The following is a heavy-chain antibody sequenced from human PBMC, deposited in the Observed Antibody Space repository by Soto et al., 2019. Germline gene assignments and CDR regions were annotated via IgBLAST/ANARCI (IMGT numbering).Heavy chain of an antibody. CDR1: GGTFSSSG. CDR3: VSCPQPRYTADTYAVDV. CDR2: IVPSLDTT. Sequence: QVHLGQSGTEVKKPGSSVKVSCKASGGTFSSSGFSWVRQAPGQGLEWMGMIVPSLDTTNYAQKFQARVTIPAAEVTSTAYMELRSLRSEVTAVYYCVSCPQPRYTADTYAVDVWGQGTRVIVSS. J-gene: IGHJ6*02. V-gene: IGHV1-69*11. D-gene: IGHD1-20*01.